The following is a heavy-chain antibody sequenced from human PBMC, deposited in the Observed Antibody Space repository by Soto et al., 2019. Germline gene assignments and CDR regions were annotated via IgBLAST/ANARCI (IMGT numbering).Heavy chain of an antibody. D-gene: IGHD2-15*01. CDR1: GGTLSSYV. Sequence: SVKVSCKASGGTLSSYVISWVRQAPGQGLEWMGGIIPMYGTTNYAQKFQGRVTITADESTSTAYMDLSSLRSEDTAVYYCARDLGSCSAGSCRYSWFDPWGQGTLVTVSS. CDR3: ARDLGSCSAGSCRYSWFDP. CDR2: IIPMYGTT. J-gene: IGHJ5*02. V-gene: IGHV1-69*13.